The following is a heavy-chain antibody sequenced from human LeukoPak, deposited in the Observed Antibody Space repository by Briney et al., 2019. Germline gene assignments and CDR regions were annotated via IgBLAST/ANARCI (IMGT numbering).Heavy chain of an antibody. V-gene: IGHV2-70*11. D-gene: IGHD2-15*01. CDR2: LDWDDDK. J-gene: IGHJ4*02. CDR1: GFSLSTSGMC. Sequence: SGPTLVKPTQTLTLTCTFSGFSLSTSGMCVSWIRQPPGKALEWLASLDWDDDKYYSTSLKTRLTISKDTSKNQVVLTMTNMDPVDTATYYCARTILGYCSGGSCYSFDYWGQGTLVTVSS. CDR3: ARTILGYCSGGSCYSFDY.